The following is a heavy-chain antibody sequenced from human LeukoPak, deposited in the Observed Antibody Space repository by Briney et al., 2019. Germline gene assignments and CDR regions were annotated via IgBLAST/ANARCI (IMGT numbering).Heavy chain of an antibody. J-gene: IGHJ6*02. CDR2: ISAYNGNT. CDR1: GYTFTSYG. V-gene: IGHV1-18*01. Sequence: ASVKVSCKASGYTFTSYGISWVRQAPGQGLEWMGWISAYNGNTNYAQKLQGRVTMTTDTSTSTAYMELRSLRSDDTAVHYCARDSVAPYYDILTGYYTDYYYGMDVWGQGTTVTVSS. D-gene: IGHD3-9*01. CDR3: ARDSVAPYYDILTGYYTDYYYGMDV.